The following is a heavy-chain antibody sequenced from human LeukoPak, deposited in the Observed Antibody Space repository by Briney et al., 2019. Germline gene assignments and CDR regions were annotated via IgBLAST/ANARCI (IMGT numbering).Heavy chain of an antibody. J-gene: IGHJ4*02. D-gene: IGHD4/OR15-4a*01. CDR3: ARDPGDYGEVFDY. Sequence: SVKVSCKASGGTFSSYAISWVRQAPGQGLEWMGRTIPIFGTANYAQKFQGRVTITTDESTSTAYMELSSLRSEDTAVYYCARDPGDYGEVFDYWGQGTLVTVSS. V-gene: IGHV1-69*05. CDR1: GGTFSSYA. CDR2: TIPIFGTA.